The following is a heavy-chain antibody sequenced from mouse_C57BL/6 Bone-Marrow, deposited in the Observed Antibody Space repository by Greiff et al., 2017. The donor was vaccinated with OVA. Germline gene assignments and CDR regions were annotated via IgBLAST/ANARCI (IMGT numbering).Heavy chain of an antibody. Sequence: EVKVVESGGGLVKPGGSLKLSCAASGFTFSDYGMHWVRQAPEQGLEWVAYISSGSSTIYYADTVKGRFTISRDNAKNTLFLQMTSLRSEDTAMYYCARRRFITPFAYWGQGTLVTVSA. CDR1: GFTFSDYG. CDR3: ARRRFITPFAY. V-gene: IGHV5-17*01. CDR2: ISSGSSTI. J-gene: IGHJ3*01. D-gene: IGHD1-1*01.